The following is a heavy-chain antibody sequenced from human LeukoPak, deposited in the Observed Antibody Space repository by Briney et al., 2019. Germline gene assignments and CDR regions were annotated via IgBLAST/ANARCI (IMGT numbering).Heavy chain of an antibody. D-gene: IGHD4-17*01. CDR3: ARDRFGDYEGWFDP. Sequence: SSETLSLTCTVSGGSISSSNYYWGWIRQPPGKGLEWIGYIYNSGRTKYNPSLKSRVTISVDVSKSQLSLSLTSVTAADTAIYYCARDRFGDYEGWFDPWGQGILVTVSS. J-gene: IGHJ5*02. CDR1: GGSISSSNYY. V-gene: IGHV4-61*05. CDR2: IYNSGRT.